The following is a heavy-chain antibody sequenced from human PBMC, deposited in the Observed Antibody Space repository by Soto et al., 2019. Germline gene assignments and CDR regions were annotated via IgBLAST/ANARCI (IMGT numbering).Heavy chain of an antibody. CDR3: ARVGSYDYGDQNWFDP. Sequence: QVQLVQSGAEVKKPGSSVKVSCKASGGTFSSYAISWVRQAPGQGLEWMGGIIPIFGTANYAQKFQGRVTITADESTSTAYMEVSSLRSEDTAVYYCARVGSYDYGDQNWFDPWGQGTLVTVSS. V-gene: IGHV1-69*12. CDR2: IIPIFGTA. J-gene: IGHJ5*02. D-gene: IGHD4-17*01. CDR1: GGTFSSYA.